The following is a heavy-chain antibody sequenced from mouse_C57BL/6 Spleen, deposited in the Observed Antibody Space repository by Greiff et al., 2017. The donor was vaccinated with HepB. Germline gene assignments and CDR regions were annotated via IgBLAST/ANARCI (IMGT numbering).Heavy chain of an antibody. CDR1: GFNIKDYY. D-gene: IGHD2-1*01. CDR3: ARAVNYVGDYFDY. Sequence: VHVKQSGAELVKPGASVKLSCTASGFNIKDYYMHWVKQRTEQGLEWIGRIDPEDGETKYAPKFQRKATITADTSANTAYLQLSSLTSEDTAVYYCARAVNYVGDYFDYWGQGTTLTVSS. J-gene: IGHJ2*01. V-gene: IGHV14-2*01. CDR2: IDPEDGET.